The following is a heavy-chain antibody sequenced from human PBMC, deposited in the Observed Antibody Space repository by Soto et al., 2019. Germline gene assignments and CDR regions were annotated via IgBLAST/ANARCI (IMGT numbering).Heavy chain of an antibody. CDR1: GFTVGSSY. J-gene: IGHJ5*02. D-gene: IGHD2-8*01. CDR2: MYSGGST. V-gene: IGHV3-53*01. CDR3: ARVISVMGTWFDP. Sequence: GGSLRLSCTASGFTVGSSYMSWVRQAPGKGPEWVSVMYSGGSTYYADSVKGRFTISRDNSKNTLYLQMNSLRADDTAVYFCARVISVMGTWFDPWGQGTLVTVSS.